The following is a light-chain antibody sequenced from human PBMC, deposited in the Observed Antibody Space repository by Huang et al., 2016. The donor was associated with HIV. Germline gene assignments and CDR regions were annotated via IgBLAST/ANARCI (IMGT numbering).Light chain of an antibody. CDR1: QSISNF. Sequence: EIVLTQSPATLSLSPGEGGTLSCRASQSISNFLAWLQQKPGQAPRLLITDASNRATGIPARFSGSGSGTDFTLTISSLEPEDFAVYYCQQRSNWPLTFGGGTKVEIK. J-gene: IGKJ4*01. V-gene: IGKV3-11*01. CDR3: QQRSNWPLT. CDR2: DAS.